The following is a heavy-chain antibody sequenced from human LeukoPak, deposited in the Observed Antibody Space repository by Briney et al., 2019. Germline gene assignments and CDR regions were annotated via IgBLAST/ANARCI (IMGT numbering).Heavy chain of an antibody. Sequence: GGSLRLSCAASGFTFSSYSMNWVRQAPGKGLEWVAFIRYDGSNKYYADSVKGRFTISRDNSKNTLYLQMNSLRAEDTAIYYCASSGYNYGTSYFAYWGQGTLVTVSS. V-gene: IGHV3-30*02. CDR1: GFTFSSYS. D-gene: IGHD5-18*01. J-gene: IGHJ4*02. CDR2: IRYDGSNK. CDR3: ASSGYNYGTSYFAY.